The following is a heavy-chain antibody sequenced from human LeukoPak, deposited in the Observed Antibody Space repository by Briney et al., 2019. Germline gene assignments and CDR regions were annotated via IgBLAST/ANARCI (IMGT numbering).Heavy chain of an antibody. CDR1: RGTFSSYA. J-gene: IGHJ5*02. Sequence: ASVKVSCKASRGTFSSYAISWVRQAPGQGLEWMGRIIPILGIANYAQKFQGRVTITADKSTSTAYMELSSLRSEDTAVYYCASLSPDGWFDPWGQGTLVTVSS. CDR2: IIPILGIA. D-gene: IGHD1-14*01. CDR3: ASLSPDGWFDP. V-gene: IGHV1-69*04.